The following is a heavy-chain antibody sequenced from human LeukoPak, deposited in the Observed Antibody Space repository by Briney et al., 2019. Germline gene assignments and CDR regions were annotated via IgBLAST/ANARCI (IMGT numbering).Heavy chain of an antibody. CDR2: ICGSGGST. CDR1: GFTFSSYA. CDR3: ARAPPYGGYYYYYYMDV. D-gene: IGHD4/OR15-4a*01. J-gene: IGHJ6*03. V-gene: IGHV3-23*01. Sequence: GGSLRLSCAASGFTFSSYAMSWVRQAPGKGLERVSAICGSGGSTYYADSVKGRFTISRDNSKNTLYLQMNSLRAEDTAIYYCARAPPYGGYYYYYYMDVWGKGTTVTVSS.